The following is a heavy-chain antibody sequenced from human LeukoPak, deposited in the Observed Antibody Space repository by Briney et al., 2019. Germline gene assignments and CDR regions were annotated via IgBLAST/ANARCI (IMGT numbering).Heavy chain of an antibody. CDR3: ARQTPYYDVFYYAY. V-gene: IGHV4-39*01. J-gene: IGHJ4*02. CDR2: IYYGGST. Sequence: SETLSLTCTVSGGSISSKNYYWGWIRQPPGKGLEWIGSIYYGGSTYYNPSLQSRVTISVDMSKNQFSLKLTSVTAADTAVYYCARQTPYYDVFYYAYWGQGTLVTVSS. CDR1: GGSISSKNYY. D-gene: IGHD3-9*01.